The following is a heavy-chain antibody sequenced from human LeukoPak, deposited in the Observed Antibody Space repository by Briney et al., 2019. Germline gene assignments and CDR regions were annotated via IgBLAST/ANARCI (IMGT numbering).Heavy chain of an antibody. J-gene: IGHJ4*02. Sequence: SETLSLTCTVSGGSISSYYWTWIRQPPGKGLEWIGYIYYSGSTNYNPSLKSRVTISVDTSKNQFSLKLTSVTAADTAAYYCARGVNSGYFDYCGQGTLVTVSS. V-gene: IGHV4-59*01. CDR3: ARGVNSGYFDY. CDR2: IYYSGST. D-gene: IGHD1-26*01. CDR1: GGSISSYY.